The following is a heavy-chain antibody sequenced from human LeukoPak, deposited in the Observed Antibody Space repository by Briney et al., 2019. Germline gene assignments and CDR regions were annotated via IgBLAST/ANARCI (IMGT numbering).Heavy chain of an antibody. CDR3: APAAYSGSQTPALHI. CDR1: GFTFTNSG. D-gene: IGHD1-26*01. CDR2: IVLGRGNT. V-gene: IGHV1-58*02. Sequence: SLKVSCKASGFTFTNSGMQWVRQARGQRLEWIGWIVLGRGNTNYAQNLQERVSINRDKSTHPAYMELSSLTSDDSAVYYCAPAAYSGSQTPALHIWGQETMVTVSS. J-gene: IGHJ3*02.